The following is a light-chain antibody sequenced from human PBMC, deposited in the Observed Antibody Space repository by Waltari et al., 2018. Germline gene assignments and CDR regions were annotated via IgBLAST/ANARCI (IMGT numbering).Light chain of an antibody. V-gene: IGLV1-47*02. CDR1: SSNIGSNY. J-gene: IGLJ2*01. Sequence: QSVLTQPPSASGAPGQSVTISCSGSSSNIGSNYVYWYQQLPGTAPKLLIYYSNQRPSGVPDRFSRSKSGTSASLAITGLRSEDEADYYCAAWDNSLSSPVFGGGTRLTVL. CDR3: AAWDNSLSSPV. CDR2: YSN.